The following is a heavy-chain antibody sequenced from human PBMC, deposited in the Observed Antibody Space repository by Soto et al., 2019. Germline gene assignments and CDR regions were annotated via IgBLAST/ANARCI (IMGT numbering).Heavy chain of an antibody. CDR3: ASAPMYSSSWYGSDLTLDY. J-gene: IGHJ4*02. D-gene: IGHD6-13*01. CDR2: IIPIFGTA. V-gene: IGHV1-69*01. Sequence: QVQLVQSGAEVKKPGSSVKVSCKASGGTFSSYDISWVRQAPGQGLEWMGGIIPIFGTANYAQKFQGRVTITADESTSTAYMELSSLISEDTAEYYCASAPMYSSSWYGSDLTLDYWGQGTLVTVSS. CDR1: GGTFSSYD.